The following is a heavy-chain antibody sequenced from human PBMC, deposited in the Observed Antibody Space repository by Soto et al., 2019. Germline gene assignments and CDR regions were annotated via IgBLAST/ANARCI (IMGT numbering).Heavy chain of an antibody. D-gene: IGHD5-12*01. Sequence: QVQLQESGPGLVKPSQTLSLTCTVSGGSISSGGYYWSWIRQHPGKGLEWIGYAYYSGSNYYNPSLKSRVTISVDTSKNQFSLKLSSVTAADTAVYYCARGMGLREYNGFDRWGQGTLVTVSS. V-gene: IGHV4-31*03. CDR2: AYYSGSN. CDR3: ARGMGLREYNGFDR. CDR1: GGSISSGGYY. J-gene: IGHJ5*02.